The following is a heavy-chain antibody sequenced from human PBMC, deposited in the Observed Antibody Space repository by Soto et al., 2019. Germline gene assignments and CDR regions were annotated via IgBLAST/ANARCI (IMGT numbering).Heavy chain of an antibody. J-gene: IGHJ3*02. V-gene: IGHV1-24*01. CDR2: FDPEDGET. CDR3: ATYITMVRGVFHRDAFDI. CDR1: GHTLTELS. Sequence: ASVKVSCKVSGHTLTELSMHWVRQAPGKGLEWMGGFDPEDGETIYAQKFQGRVTMTEDTSTDTAYMELSSLRSEDTAVYYCATYITMVRGVFHRDAFDIWGQGTMVTVSS. D-gene: IGHD3-10*01.